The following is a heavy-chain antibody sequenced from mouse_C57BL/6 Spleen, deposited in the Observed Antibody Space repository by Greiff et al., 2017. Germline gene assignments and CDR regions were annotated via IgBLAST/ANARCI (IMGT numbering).Heavy chain of an antibody. CDR1: GFNFKDYY. D-gene: IGHD1-1*01. J-gene: IGHJ1*03. CDR3: ATGITAGAPWDFEV. Sequence: DVQLQESGAELVRPGASVKLSCTASGFNFKDYYMHWVKQRPGQGLEWIGWIDPENGDTEYASKFQGKAPITADTSSNTAYLQLRSLTSEDTAVYYCATGITAGAPWDFEVWGTGTTVTVSS. V-gene: IGHV14-4*01. CDR2: IDPENGDT.